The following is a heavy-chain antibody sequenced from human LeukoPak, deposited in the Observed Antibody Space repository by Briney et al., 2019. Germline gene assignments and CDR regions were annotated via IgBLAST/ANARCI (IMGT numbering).Heavy chain of an antibody. V-gene: IGHV3-23*01. D-gene: IGHD2-15*01. CDR2: ISETDGST. CDR3: AKDRPWCGLDV. Sequence: GGSLRLSCAAAGFPFSSYKMNWVRRAPGKELEWVSVISETDGSTFYADSVKGRFTISRDNSENMLYLQMNSLRVEDTAIYYCAKDRPWCGLDVWGQGTTVTVSS. CDR1: GFPFSSYK. J-gene: IGHJ6*02.